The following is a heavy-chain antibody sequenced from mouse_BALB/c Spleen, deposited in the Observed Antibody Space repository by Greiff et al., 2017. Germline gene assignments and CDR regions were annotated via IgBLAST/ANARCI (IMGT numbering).Heavy chain of an antibody. CDR3: SRARGFDY. V-gene: IGHV7-3*02. Sequence: VKLVESGGGLVQPGGSLRLSCATSGFTFTYYYMTGVRQPPGKGLEGWGFIRNKANGYTTEYSASVKGRFTISRDNSQSILYLQMTTLRAEDSATYCCSRARGFDYWGQGTTLTVSS. CDR2: IRNKANGYTT. J-gene: IGHJ2*01. CDR1: GFTFTYYY.